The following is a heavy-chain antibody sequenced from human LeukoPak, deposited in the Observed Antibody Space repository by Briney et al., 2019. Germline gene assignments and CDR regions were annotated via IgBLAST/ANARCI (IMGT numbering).Heavy chain of an antibody. J-gene: IGHJ4*02. V-gene: IGHV3-23*01. CDR1: GFTFGTYA. CDR2: ITGNSGLI. CDR3: VKDRKPDSRYNFDF. Sequence: PGGSLRLSCAASGFTFGTYAVNWVRQAPGKGLEWVSVITGNSGLIYYADSVKGRFTISRDNSKNMLYLQMNSLRAEDTATYYCVKDRKPDSRYNFDFWGQGTLVTVSS. D-gene: IGHD5-12*01.